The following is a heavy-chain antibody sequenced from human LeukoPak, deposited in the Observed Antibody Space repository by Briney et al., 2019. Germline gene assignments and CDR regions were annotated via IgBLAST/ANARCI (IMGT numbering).Heavy chain of an antibody. CDR3: ARHEGGGGYFDY. Sequence: PSETLSLTCTVSGRSISSSSYYWGWIRQPPGKGLEWIGSIYYSGSTYYNPSLKSRVTISVDTSKNQFSLKLSSVTAADTAVYYCARHEGGGGYFDYWGQGTLVTVSS. CDR1: GRSISSSSYY. J-gene: IGHJ4*02. CDR2: IYYSGST. V-gene: IGHV4-39*01.